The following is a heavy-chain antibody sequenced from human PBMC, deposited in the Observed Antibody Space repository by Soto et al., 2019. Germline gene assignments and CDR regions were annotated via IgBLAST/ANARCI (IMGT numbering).Heavy chain of an antibody. CDR1: GFTVSSYS. CDR3: AKDSRIAAAGLVDY. Sequence: GGSLRLSCAASGFTVSSYSINWVRQAPGKGLEWVSFIYSGGKTYYADSVKDRFTVSRDNSKNTLYLQMSSLRAEDTAVYYCAKDSRIAAAGLVDYWGQGT. D-gene: IGHD6-13*01. CDR2: IYSGGKT. J-gene: IGHJ4*02. V-gene: IGHV3-66*01.